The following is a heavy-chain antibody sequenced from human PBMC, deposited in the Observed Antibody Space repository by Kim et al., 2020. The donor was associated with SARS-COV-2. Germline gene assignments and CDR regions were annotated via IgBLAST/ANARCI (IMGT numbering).Heavy chain of an antibody. D-gene: IGHD5-12*01. V-gene: IGHV4-39*07. CDR2: T. Sequence: TYSNPALKSRVTISVDTSKNQFSLKLSSVTAADTAVYYCAREGGYTYFDYWGQGTLVTVSS. CDR3: AREGGYTYFDY. J-gene: IGHJ4*02.